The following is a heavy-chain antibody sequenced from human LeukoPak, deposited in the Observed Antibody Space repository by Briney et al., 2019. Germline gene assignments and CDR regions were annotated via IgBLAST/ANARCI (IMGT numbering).Heavy chain of an antibody. CDR3: AREPTTFGRAFDI. V-gene: IGHV4-30-4*08. J-gene: IGHJ3*02. CDR2: IYYSGST. Sequence: PSETLSLTCTVSGGSISSSSYYWGWIRQPPGKGLEWIGYIYYSGSTYYNPSLKSRVTISVDTSKNQFSLKLSSVTAADTAVYYCAREPTTFGRAFDIWGQGTMVTVSS. CDR1: GGSISSSSYY. D-gene: IGHD3-16*01.